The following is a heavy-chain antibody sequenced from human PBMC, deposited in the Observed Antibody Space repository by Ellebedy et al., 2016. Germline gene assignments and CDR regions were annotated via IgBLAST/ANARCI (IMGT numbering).Heavy chain of an antibody. J-gene: IGHJ5*02. V-gene: IGHV4-31*11. CDR1: GGSFSGYY. D-gene: IGHD3-10*01. Sequence: SETLSLXXAVYGGSFSGYYLSWIRQHPGKGLEWIGYIYYSGSTYYNPSLKSRVTISVDTSKNQFSLKLSSVTAADTAVYYCARDYYGSGALGFDPWGQGTLVTVSS. CDR3: ARDYYGSGALGFDP. CDR2: IYYSGST.